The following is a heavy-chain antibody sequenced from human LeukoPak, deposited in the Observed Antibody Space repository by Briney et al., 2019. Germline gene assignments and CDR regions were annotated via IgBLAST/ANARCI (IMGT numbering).Heavy chain of an antibody. CDR3: ARPSRNYYYYYYGMDV. D-gene: IGHD1-14*01. CDR2: INHSGST. V-gene: IGHV4-34*01. Sequence: SVTLSLTCAVYGGSFSGYYWSWIRQPPGKGLEWIGEINHSGSTNYNPSLKSRVTISVDTSKNQFSLKLSSVTAADTAVYYCARPSRNYYYYYYGMDVWGQGTTVTVSS. CDR1: GGSFSGYY. J-gene: IGHJ6*02.